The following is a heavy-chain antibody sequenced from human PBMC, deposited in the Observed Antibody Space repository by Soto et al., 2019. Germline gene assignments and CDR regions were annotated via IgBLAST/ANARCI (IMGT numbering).Heavy chain of an antibody. Sequence: SVKVSCKASGGTFSSYAISWVRQAPGQGLEWMGGIIPIFGTANYAQKFQGRVTITADKSTSTAYMELSSPRSEDTAVYYCAREDREVVAATYYYHGMDVWGQGTTVTVSS. CDR1: GGTFSSYA. D-gene: IGHD2-15*01. V-gene: IGHV1-69*06. J-gene: IGHJ6*02. CDR2: IIPIFGTA. CDR3: AREDREVVAATYYYHGMDV.